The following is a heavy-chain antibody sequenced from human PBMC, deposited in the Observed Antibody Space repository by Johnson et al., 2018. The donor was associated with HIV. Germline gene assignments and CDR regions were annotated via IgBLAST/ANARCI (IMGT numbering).Heavy chain of an antibody. CDR2: IGTAGDT. J-gene: IGHJ3*02. CDR1: GFTFSSYA. V-gene: IGHV3-13*01. D-gene: IGHD3-10*01. CDR3: ARARGGEGSGSYAFDI. Sequence: VQLVESGGGLVKPGGSLRLSCAVSGFTFSSYAMHWVRQATGKGLEWVSAIGTAGDTYYPDSVKCRFTISRDSSKNTLYLQMNSLRAEDTAVYYCARARGGEGSGSYAFDIWGQGTMVTVSS.